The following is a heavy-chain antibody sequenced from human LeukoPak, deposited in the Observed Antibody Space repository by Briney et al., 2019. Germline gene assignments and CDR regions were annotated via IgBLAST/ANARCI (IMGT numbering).Heavy chain of an antibody. CDR1: GGSISSGSDY. D-gene: IGHD6-19*01. CDR3: ARGDSGGYHYCGRDV. CDR2: IYISGST. V-gene: IGHV4-61*02. Sequence: PSETLSLTCTVSGGSISSGSDYWSWIRQPAGKGLEWIGRIYISGSTNYNPSLKSRVTISLDTSKNQFSLKLSSVTAADTAVYYCARGDSGGYHYCGRDVWGQGTTVTVSS. J-gene: IGHJ6*02.